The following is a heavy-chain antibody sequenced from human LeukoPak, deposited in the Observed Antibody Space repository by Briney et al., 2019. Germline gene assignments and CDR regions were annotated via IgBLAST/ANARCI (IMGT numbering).Heavy chain of an antibody. V-gene: IGHV3-74*01. CDR3: AKSPVGEGDSYFDY. Sequence: PGGSLRLSCAASGFTFSSYWMHWVRQAPGKGLVWVSRINSDGSSTSYADSVKGRFTISRDNAKNSLYLQMNSLRAEDTALYYCAKSPVGEGDSYFDYWGQGTLVTVSS. CDR2: INSDGSST. J-gene: IGHJ4*02. D-gene: IGHD3-16*01. CDR1: GFTFSSYW.